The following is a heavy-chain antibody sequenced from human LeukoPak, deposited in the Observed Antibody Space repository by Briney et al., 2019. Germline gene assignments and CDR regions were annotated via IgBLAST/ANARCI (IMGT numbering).Heavy chain of an antibody. CDR3: AKPIMTTVTTLGLYFDY. D-gene: IGHD4-17*01. J-gene: IGHJ4*02. CDR2: ISYDGSNR. V-gene: IGHV3-30*18. CDR1: GFTFSNYG. Sequence: PGRSLRLSCAASGFTFSNYGMHWVRQAPGKGLEWVAVISYDGSNRYYADSVKGRFTISRENSKNTLYLQMNSLRAEDTAVYYCAKPIMTTVTTLGLYFDYWGQGALVTVSS.